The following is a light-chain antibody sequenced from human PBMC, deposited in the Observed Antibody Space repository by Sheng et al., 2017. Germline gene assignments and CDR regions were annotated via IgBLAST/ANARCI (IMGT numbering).Light chain of an antibody. Sequence: IVLTQSPGTLSLSPGETATLSCRASQSVATSLAWYQQKPGQAPRLLIYDASNRATGIPARFSGSGSGTDFTLTISSLEPEDFAVYYCQQRSNWPLTFGGGTKVEIK. CDR1: QSVATS. J-gene: IGKJ4*01. CDR2: DAS. V-gene: IGKV3-11*01. CDR3: QQRSNWPLT.